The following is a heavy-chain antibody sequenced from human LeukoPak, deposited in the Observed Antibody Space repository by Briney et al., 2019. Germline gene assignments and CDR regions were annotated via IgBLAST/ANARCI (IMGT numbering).Heavy chain of an antibody. CDR1: GYTFTIYS. V-gene: IGHV1-18*01. Sequence: ASVKVSCKASGYTFTIYSISWVRQAPGQGLERMGWINTYNGNTNYAQELQGRVTMTTDTSTSTAYMELRSLTSDDTAVYYCARRLPPDAFDIWGQGTLVTVSS. J-gene: IGHJ3*02. CDR2: INTYNGNT. D-gene: IGHD5-12*01. CDR3: ARRLPPDAFDI.